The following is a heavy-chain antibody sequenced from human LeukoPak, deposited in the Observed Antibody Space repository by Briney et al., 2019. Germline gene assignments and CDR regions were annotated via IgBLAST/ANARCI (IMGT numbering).Heavy chain of an antibody. J-gene: IGHJ1*01. CDR1: GGSISSYY. D-gene: IGHD6-13*01. CDR3: ARHSSSSSWYRVLDFQH. Sequence: SETLSLTCTVSGGSISSYYWSWIRQPPAKGLEGIGYIYYSGSTNYNPSLKSRVTISVDTSKNQFSLKLSSVTAAETAVYYCARHSSSSSWYRVLDFQHWGQGTLVTVSS. CDR2: IYYSGST. V-gene: IGHV4-59*08.